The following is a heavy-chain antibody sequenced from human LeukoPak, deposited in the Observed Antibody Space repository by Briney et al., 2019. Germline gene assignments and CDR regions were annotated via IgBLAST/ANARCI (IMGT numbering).Heavy chain of an antibody. CDR3: ARDHRAVTGYAFDI. V-gene: IGHV3-30*02. CDR2: IRYDGSNK. J-gene: IGHJ3*02. D-gene: IGHD4-11*01. CDR1: GFTFSSYG. Sequence: GGSLRLSCAASGFTFSSYGMHWVRQAPGKGLEWVAFIRYDGSNKYYADSVKGRFTISRDNSKNTLYLQMNSLRAEDTAVYYCARDHRAVTGYAFDIWGQGTMVTVSS.